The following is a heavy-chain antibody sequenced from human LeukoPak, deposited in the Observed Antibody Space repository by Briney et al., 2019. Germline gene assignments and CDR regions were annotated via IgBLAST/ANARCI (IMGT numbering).Heavy chain of an antibody. D-gene: IGHD3-10*01. J-gene: IGHJ5*02. CDR2: MSGSGSST. Sequence: PGGSLRLSCAASGFTFNTYAMSWVRQAPGKGLEWVSSMSGSGSSTYYADSVKGRFTISRDNSKNTLYLQMNSLRAEDTAVYYCAKDRGFDISYNWFEPWGQGTLVTVSS. CDR3: AKDRGFDISYNWFEP. V-gene: IGHV3-23*01. CDR1: GFTFNTYA.